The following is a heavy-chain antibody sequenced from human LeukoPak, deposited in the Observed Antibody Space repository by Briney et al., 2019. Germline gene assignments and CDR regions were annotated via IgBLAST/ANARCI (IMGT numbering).Heavy chain of an antibody. D-gene: IGHD3-10*01. J-gene: IGHJ4*02. CDR1: GFTVSSNY. CDR2: IYSGGST. Sequence: PGGSLRLSCAASGFTVSSNYMSWVRQAPGKGLEWVSVIYSGGSTYYADSVKGRFTISRDNSKNTLYLQMSSLRAEDTAVYYCARSRLLWFGELLFDYWGQGTLVTVSS. CDR3: ARSRLLWFGELLFDY. V-gene: IGHV3-66*01.